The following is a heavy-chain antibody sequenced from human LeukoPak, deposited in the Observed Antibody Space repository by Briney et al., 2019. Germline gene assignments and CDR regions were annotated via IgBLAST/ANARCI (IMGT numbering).Heavy chain of an antibody. CDR3: ASTSYSSSS. CDR2: INHSGST. V-gene: IGHV4-34*01. J-gene: IGHJ4*02. D-gene: IGHD6-13*01. CDR1: GGSFSGYY. Sequence: KASETLSLTCAVYGGSFSGYYWSWIRQPPGKGLEWIGEINHSGSTNYNPSLKSRVTISVDTSKNQFSLKLSSVTAADTAVYYCASTSYSSSSWGQGTLVTVSS.